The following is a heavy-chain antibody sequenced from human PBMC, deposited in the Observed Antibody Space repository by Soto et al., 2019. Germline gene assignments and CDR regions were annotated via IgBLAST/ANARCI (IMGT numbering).Heavy chain of an antibody. D-gene: IGHD6-19*01. J-gene: IGHJ4*02. CDR3: AKDKGIAVAGTEEFDY. CDR2: ISYDGSNK. Sequence: QVQLVESGGGVVQPGRSLRLSCAASGFTFSSYGMHWVRQAPGTGLEWVAVISYDGSNKYYADSVKGRFTISRDNAKNTLYLQMNSLRAEDTAVYYCAKDKGIAVAGTEEFDYWGQGTLVTVSS. CDR1: GFTFSSYG. V-gene: IGHV3-30*18.